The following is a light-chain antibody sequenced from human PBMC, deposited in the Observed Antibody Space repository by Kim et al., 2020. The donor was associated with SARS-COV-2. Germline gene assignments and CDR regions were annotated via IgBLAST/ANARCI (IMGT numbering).Light chain of an antibody. V-gene: IGLV1-51*01. CDR3: GTWDTSLSAGV. J-gene: IGLJ3*02. Sequence: GQKVTISCSGGSSNIGINYVSWFQHLPGTAPKRLIYDNNKRPSGIPDRFSGSKSGTSATLGITGLQTGDEAYYYCGTWDTSLSAGVFGGGTKLTVL. CDR1: SSNIGINY. CDR2: DNN.